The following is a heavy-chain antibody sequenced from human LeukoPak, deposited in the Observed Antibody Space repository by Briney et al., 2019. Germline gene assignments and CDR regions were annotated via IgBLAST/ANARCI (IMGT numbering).Heavy chain of an antibody. J-gene: IGHJ4*02. CDR2: ITDSGGDT. CDR1: GFTFNNYA. D-gene: IGHD6-13*01. Sequence: GGSLRLSCAASGFTFNNYAMGWVRQAPGKGLEWVSAITDSGGDTYYADSVKGRFTISRDNSQNTLYLQMYSLRAEDTAVYYCPKGSAAARPYYFDYWGQGILVTVSS. V-gene: IGHV3-23*01. CDR3: PKGSAAARPYYFDY.